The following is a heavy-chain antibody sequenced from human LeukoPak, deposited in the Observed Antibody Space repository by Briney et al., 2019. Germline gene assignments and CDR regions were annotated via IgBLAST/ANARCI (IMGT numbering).Heavy chain of an antibody. J-gene: IGHJ6*03. D-gene: IGHD1-26*01. V-gene: IGHV4-4*07. CDR3: ARCPSGSYYYYYYYYMDV. CDR2: IYTSGST. Sequence: SETLSLTCTVSGGSISSYYWSWIRQPAGKGLEWIGRIYTSGSTNYNPSLKSRVTMSVDTSKNQFSLKLSSVTAADTAVYYCARCPSGSYYYYYYYYMDVWGKGTTVTVSS. CDR1: GGSISSYY.